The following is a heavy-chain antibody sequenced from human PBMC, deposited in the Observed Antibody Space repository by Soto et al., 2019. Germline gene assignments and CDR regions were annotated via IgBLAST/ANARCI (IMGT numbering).Heavy chain of an antibody. CDR2: ISSNGITT. CDR3: ANSIPAQFDP. J-gene: IGHJ5*02. V-gene: IGHV3-23*01. CDR1: GFTFSNYA. D-gene: IGHD2-21*01. Sequence: QLLESGGGLVQPGGSLRLSCAASGFTFSNYAMSWVRQAPGKGLEWDSHISSNGITTYYSDSVKGRFTISRDNSKDTVYLQMNTLRADDTAVYYCANSIPAQFDPRGQGTLVTVSS.